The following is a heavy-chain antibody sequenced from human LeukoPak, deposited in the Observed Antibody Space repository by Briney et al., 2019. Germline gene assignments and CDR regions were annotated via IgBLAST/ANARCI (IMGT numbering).Heavy chain of an antibody. CDR3: ATPGYYGAFDI. D-gene: IGHD3-3*01. V-gene: IGHV4-59*08. CDR2: IYYSGST. CDR1: GGSISSYY. Sequence: SETLSLTCTVSGGSISSYYWSCIRQPPGKGLEWIGYIYYSGSTYYNPSLKSRVTISVDTSKNQFSLKLSSVTAADTAVYYCATPGYYGAFDIWGQGTMVTVSS. J-gene: IGHJ3*02.